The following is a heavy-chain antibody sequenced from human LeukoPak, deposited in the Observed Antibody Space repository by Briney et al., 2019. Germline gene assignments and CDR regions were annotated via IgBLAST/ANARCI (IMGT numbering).Heavy chain of an antibody. Sequence: SETLSLTCTVSGGSISSSSYYWGWIRQPPGKGLEWIGSIYYSGSTYYNPSLKSRVTISVDTSKNQFSLKLSSVTAADTAVYYCARLPRSPLRYYFDYWGQGTLVTVSS. CDR2: IYYSGST. CDR3: ARLPRSPLRYYFDY. CDR1: GGSISSSSYY. D-gene: IGHD3-16*01. J-gene: IGHJ4*02. V-gene: IGHV4-39*07.